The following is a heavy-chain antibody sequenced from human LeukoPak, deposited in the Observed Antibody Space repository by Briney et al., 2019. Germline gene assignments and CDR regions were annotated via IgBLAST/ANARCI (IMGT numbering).Heavy chain of an antibody. J-gene: IGHJ4*02. CDR1: GGSISSGGYY. CDR2: VYYSGTT. D-gene: IGHD5-12*01. V-gene: IGHV4-39*01. Sequence: SQTLSLTCTVSGGSISSGGYYWGWIRQPPGKGLELIGSVYYSGTTYYNPSLKSRVTISVDTSKSQFSLKLSSVTAADTAVYYCARHLRGFATFYFDYWGQGSLVTVSS. CDR3: ARHLRGFATFYFDY.